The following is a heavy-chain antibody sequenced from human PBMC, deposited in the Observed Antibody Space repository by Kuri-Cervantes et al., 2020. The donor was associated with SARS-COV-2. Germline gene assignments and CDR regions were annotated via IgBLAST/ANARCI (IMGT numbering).Heavy chain of an antibody. CDR2: INPNSGGT. Sequence: ASVKVSCKSSGYTLTGYYMHWVRQAPGQGREWMGWINPNSGGTNYAQKFQGRVTMTRNTSISTAYMELSRLRSDDTAVYYCARDSLDSSSWEFYYLGQGGLVTVSS. V-gene: IGHV1-2*02. D-gene: IGHD6-6*01. J-gene: IGHJ4*02. CDR1: GYTLTGYY. CDR3: ARDSLDSSSWEFYY.